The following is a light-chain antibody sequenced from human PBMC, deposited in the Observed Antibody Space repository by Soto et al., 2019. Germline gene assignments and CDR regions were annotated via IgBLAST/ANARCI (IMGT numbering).Light chain of an antibody. CDR3: QQTYSVPWT. J-gene: IGKJ1*01. Sequence: DIQMTQSPSSLSASVGDRVTISCRASQGISDYLSWFQQKPGEAPKLLINTASTLQSGVPIRFSGAGSRTHFSLTISGLQPEDSATYYCQQTYSVPWTFGQGTRVDIK. CDR2: TAS. CDR1: QGISDY. V-gene: IGKV1-39*01.